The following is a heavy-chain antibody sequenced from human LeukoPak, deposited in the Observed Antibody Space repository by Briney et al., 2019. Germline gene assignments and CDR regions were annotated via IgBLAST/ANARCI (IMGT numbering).Heavy chain of an antibody. J-gene: IGHJ6*03. CDR3: ARDRAAAGPQQTYYYMDV. V-gene: IGHV3-11*04. CDR1: GFTFSDYY. D-gene: IGHD6-13*01. CDR2: ISSSGSTI. Sequence: PGGSLRLSCAASGFTFSDYYMSWIRQAPGKGLEWVSYISSSGSTIYYADSVKGRFTISRDNAKNSLYLQMNSLRAEDTAVYYCARDRAAAGPQQTYYYMDVWGKGTTVTVSS.